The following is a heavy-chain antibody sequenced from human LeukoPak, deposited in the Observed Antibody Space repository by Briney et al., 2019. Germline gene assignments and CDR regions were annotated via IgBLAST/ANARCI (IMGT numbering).Heavy chain of an antibody. V-gene: IGHV3-30-3*01. J-gene: IGHJ4*02. Sequence: PGGSLRLSCAASGFTFSSYAMHWVRQAPGKGLEWVAVISYDGSNKYYADSVKGRFTISRDNSKNTLYLQMNSLRAEDTAVYYCTAAAGSVFDYWGQGTLVTVSS. CDR2: ISYDGSNK. CDR3: TAAAGSVFDY. CDR1: GFTFSSYA. D-gene: IGHD6-13*01.